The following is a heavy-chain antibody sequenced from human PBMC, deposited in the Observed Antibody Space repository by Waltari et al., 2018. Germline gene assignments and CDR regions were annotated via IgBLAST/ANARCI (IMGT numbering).Heavy chain of an antibody. V-gene: IGHV4-31*03. CDR1: GGSISSGGYY. D-gene: IGHD1-1*01. CDR3: ARHNRNWKFFDY. J-gene: IGHJ4*02. CDR2: IYHSGST. Sequence: QVQLQESGPGLVKPSQTLSLTCTVSGGSISSGGYYWSWIRQHPGKGLEWIGYIYHSGSTSYNPSLKSRVTISVDRSKNQFSLKLSSVTAADTAVYYCARHNRNWKFFDYWGQGTLVTVSS.